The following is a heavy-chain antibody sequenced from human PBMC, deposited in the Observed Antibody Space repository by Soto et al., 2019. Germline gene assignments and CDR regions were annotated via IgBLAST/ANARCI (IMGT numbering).Heavy chain of an antibody. J-gene: IGHJ2*01. D-gene: IGHD4-4*01. CDR1: GFTFSSYA. Sequence: QVQLVESGGGVVQPGRSLRLSCAASGFTFSSYAMHWVRQVPGKGLEWVAVISYDGSNKYYADSVKGRFTISRDNSKNTLYLQMNILRAEDTAVYYCARPLWRDDYNWGYFDLWGRGTLVTVFS. CDR2: ISYDGSNK. V-gene: IGHV3-30-3*01. CDR3: ARPLWRDDYNWGYFDL.